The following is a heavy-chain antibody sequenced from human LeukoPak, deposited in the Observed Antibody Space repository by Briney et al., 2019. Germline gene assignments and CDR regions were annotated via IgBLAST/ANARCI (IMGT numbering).Heavy chain of an antibody. J-gene: IGHJ4*02. D-gene: IGHD3-10*01. CDR1: GFTFSSYA. CDR3: ARDFPNYYGSGGDY. Sequence: GGSLRLSCAVSGFTFSSYAIHWVRQAPGKGLEWVAVISYDGSNKYYADSVKGRFTISSDNSKNTLYLQMNSLRAEDTAVYYCARDFPNYYGSGGDYWGQGTLVTVSS. CDR2: ISYDGSNK. V-gene: IGHV3-30*04.